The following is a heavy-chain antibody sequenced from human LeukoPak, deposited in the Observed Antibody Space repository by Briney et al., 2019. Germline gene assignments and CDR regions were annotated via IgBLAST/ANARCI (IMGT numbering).Heavy chain of an antibody. Sequence: GASVKVSCKASGYTFIDYYIHWVRQAPGHGPEWMGWISAYNGNTNYAQKLQGRVTMTTDTSTSTAYMELRSLRSEDTAVYYCARVAQLGLGAFDIWGQGTMVTVPS. CDR3: ARVAQLGLGAFDI. CDR2: ISAYNGNT. D-gene: IGHD3-16*01. CDR1: GYTFIDYY. J-gene: IGHJ3*02. V-gene: IGHV1-18*04.